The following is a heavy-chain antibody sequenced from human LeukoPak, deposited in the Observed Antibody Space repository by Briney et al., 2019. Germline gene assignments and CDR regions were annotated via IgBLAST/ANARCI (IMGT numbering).Heavy chain of an antibody. CDR2: ISNSSYI. J-gene: IGHJ6*02. CDR3: ARDRSYSNSMDV. Sequence: GGSLRLSCAASGFTFISYSMNWVRQAPGKGLEWVSSISNSSYIYYADSVNGGFTISRDNAKNSLYLQMNNLRAEDTAVYYCARDRSYSNSMDVWGQGTTVTVSS. CDR1: GFTFISYS. D-gene: IGHD4-11*01. V-gene: IGHV3-21*01.